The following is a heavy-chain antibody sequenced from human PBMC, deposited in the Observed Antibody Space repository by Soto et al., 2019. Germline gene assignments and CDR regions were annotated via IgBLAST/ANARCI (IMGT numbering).Heavy chain of an antibody. Sequence: SETVSLTCTVSGGSISSFYWSWIRQPPGKGLEWIGYIYYSGSTNYNPSLKSRVTISVDTSRNQFSLRLSSLTAADTAVYYCARDQSDSGGMDVWGQGTTVTVSS. V-gene: IGHV4-59*01. CDR3: ARDQSDSGGMDV. CDR2: IYYSGST. D-gene: IGHD2-21*02. J-gene: IGHJ6*02. CDR1: GGSISSFY.